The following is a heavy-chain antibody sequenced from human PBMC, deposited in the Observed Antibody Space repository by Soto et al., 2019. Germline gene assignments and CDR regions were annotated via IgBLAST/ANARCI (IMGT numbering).Heavy chain of an antibody. D-gene: IGHD4-17*01. Sequence: EVQLVESGGGLVQPGGSLRLSCAASEFTFSQHWMSWVRQAPGKGLEWVADIKPDGSDKYYVDSVKGRFTISRDNARHSVYLQMNSLRAEDTAMYYCARGHYGRDYWGQGTPVTVSS. CDR3: ARGHYGRDY. J-gene: IGHJ4*02. CDR1: EFTFSQHW. CDR2: IKPDGSDK. V-gene: IGHV3-7*01.